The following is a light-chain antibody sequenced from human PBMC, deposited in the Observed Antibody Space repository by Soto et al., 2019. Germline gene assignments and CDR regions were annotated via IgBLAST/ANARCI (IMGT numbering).Light chain of an antibody. Sequence: EIVLTQSPATLSLSPGERATLSCRASQSVSSYLAWYQQKPGQAPRLLIYDASNRATGIPARFSGSGSGTDLPLTISSLEPEDFAVYYCQQRSNWPPFTFGPGTKVDIK. CDR3: QQRSNWPPFT. J-gene: IGKJ3*01. CDR2: DAS. V-gene: IGKV3-11*01. CDR1: QSVSSY.